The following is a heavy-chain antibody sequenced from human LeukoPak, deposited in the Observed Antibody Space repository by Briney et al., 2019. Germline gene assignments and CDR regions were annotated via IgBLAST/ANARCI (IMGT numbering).Heavy chain of an antibody. D-gene: IGHD3-3*01. V-gene: IGHV1-2*02. J-gene: IGHJ4*02. CDR3: ARGPYDFWSGYYTEDYFDY. CDR1: GYTFTGYY. CDR2: INPNSGGT. Sequence: GASVKVSCKASGYTFTGYYMHWVRQAPGQGLEWMGWINPNSGGTNYAQKFQGRVTMTRDTSISTAYMELSRLRSDDTAVYYCARGPYDFWSGYYTEDYFDYWGQGTLVTVSS.